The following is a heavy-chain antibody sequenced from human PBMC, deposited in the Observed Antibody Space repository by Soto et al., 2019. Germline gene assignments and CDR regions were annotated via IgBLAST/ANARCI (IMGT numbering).Heavy chain of an antibody. CDR3: ARDSVAGTEYFAY. Sequence: EVQLVESGGGLVQPGGSLRLSCAASGFTVSSNYMSWVRQAPGKGLEWVSVIYSGGSTYYADSVKGRFTISRDKSKNTLYLQMNSLRAEDTAVYYCARDSVAGTEYFAYWGQGPLVTVSS. J-gene: IGHJ4*02. CDR2: IYSGGST. V-gene: IGHV3-66*01. CDR1: GFTVSSNY. D-gene: IGHD6-19*01.